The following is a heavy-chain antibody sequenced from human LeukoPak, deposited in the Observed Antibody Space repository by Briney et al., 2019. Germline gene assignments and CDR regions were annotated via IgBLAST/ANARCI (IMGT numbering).Heavy chain of an antibody. J-gene: IGHJ4*02. CDR1: GYTFTGYY. Sequence: ASVKVSCKASGYTFTGYYMHWVRQAPGQGLEWMGWINPNSGGTNYAQKFQRRVTMTRDTSISTAYMELSRLRSDGTAVYYCAKGRITIFGVVIPSFDYWGQGTLVTVSS. CDR2: INPNSGGT. CDR3: AKGRITIFGVVIPSFDY. D-gene: IGHD3-3*01. V-gene: IGHV1-2*02.